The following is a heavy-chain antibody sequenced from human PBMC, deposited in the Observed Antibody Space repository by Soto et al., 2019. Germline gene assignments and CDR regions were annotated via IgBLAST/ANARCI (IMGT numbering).Heavy chain of an antibody. CDR1: GFTFSSYS. Sequence: GGSLRLSCAASGFTFSSYSMNWVRQAPGKGLEWVSYISSSSSTIYYADSVKGRFTISRDNAKNSLYLQMNSLRDEDTAVYYCARHEPFPGDPVWGDYWGQGTLVTVSS. V-gene: IGHV3-48*02. CDR3: ARHEPFPGDPVWGDY. J-gene: IGHJ4*02. CDR2: ISSSSSTI. D-gene: IGHD3-16*01.